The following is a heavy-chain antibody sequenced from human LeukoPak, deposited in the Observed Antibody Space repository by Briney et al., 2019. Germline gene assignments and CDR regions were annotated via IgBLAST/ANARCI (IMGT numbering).Heavy chain of an antibody. CDR3: ATAAGYYDFWSGYYCDLDP. CDR1: GGTFSSYA. Sequence: ASVKVSCKASGGTFSSYAISWVRQAPGQGLEWMGGIIRSVGTANYAQKLQGRFTITTDESTSTAYMALSSLRSENTAVYYCATAAGYYDFWSGYYCDLDPWGQGTLVTVSS. D-gene: IGHD3-3*01. J-gene: IGHJ5*02. CDR2: IIRSVGTA. V-gene: IGHV1-69*05.